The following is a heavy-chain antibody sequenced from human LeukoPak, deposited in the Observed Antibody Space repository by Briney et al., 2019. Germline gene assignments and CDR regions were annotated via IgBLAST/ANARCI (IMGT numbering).Heavy chain of an antibody. J-gene: IGHJ4*02. CDR2: IYSGGST. Sequence: GGSLRLSCAASGFTVSSNYMSWVRQAPGKGLEWVSVIYSGGSTYYADSVKGRFTISRDNSKNTLYLQMNSLRAEDTAVYYCARVYTLMDTAMVSIPGFDYWGQGTLVTVSS. CDR1: GFTVSSNY. D-gene: IGHD5-18*01. CDR3: ARVYTLMDTAMVSIPGFDY. V-gene: IGHV3-53*01.